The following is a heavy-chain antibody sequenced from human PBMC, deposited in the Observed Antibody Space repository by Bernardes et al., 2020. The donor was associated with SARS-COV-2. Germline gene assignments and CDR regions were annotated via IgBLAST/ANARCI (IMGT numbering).Heavy chain of an antibody. CDR1: GGSFSGYY. CDR2: INDSGST. Sequence: SETLSLTCAVYGGSFSGYYWSWIRQPPGKGLEWIGEINDSGSTKYNPALKSRVTISVDPSKNQFSLKLNSVTAADTAVYYCARGSAAVVSHFMLLFANWYFDLWGRGTLVTVSS. D-gene: IGHD2-15*01. CDR3: ARGSAAVVSHFMLLFANWYFDL. J-gene: IGHJ2*01. V-gene: IGHV4-34*01.